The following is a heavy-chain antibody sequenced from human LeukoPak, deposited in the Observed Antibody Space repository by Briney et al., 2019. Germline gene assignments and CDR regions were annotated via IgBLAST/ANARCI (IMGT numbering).Heavy chain of an antibody. Sequence: GGSLRLSCVASGFTFNNYSMRWVRQAPGKGLQCVSTIKQDGSDTYYVDSVRGRFTISRDNAKNSLYLKMSSLRAGDTAVYQCARGYMTADYWGQGSLVTVSS. CDR3: ARGYMTADY. V-gene: IGHV3-7*05. D-gene: IGHD2-2*02. CDR1: GFTFNNYS. CDR2: IKQDGSDT. J-gene: IGHJ4*02.